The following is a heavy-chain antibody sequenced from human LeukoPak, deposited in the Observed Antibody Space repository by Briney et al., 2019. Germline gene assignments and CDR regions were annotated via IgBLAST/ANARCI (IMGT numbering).Heavy chain of an antibody. CDR3: ARRSGSSLDP. J-gene: IGHJ5*02. CDR1: GGSFSGYY. Sequence: SETLSLTCAVYGGSFSGYYWSWIRQPPGKGLEWSGEINHSGSTNYNPSLKSRVTISVDTSKNQFSLKLSSVTAADTAVYYCARRSGSSLDPWGQGTLVTVSS. CDR2: INHSGST. D-gene: IGHD3-22*01. V-gene: IGHV4-34*01.